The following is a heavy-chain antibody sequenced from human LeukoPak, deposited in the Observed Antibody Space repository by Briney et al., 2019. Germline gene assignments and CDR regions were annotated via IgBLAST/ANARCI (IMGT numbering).Heavy chain of an antibody. CDR2: INSDASTI. Sequence: PGGSLRLSCAASGLTFSSDWMHWVRQVPGKGLVWVSRINSDASTINYADSVKGRFTISKDNAKNSLYLQMNSLRAEDTAVYYCARAGGSTVSHSDYWGQGTLVTVSS. D-gene: IGHD4-17*01. V-gene: IGHV3-74*01. CDR1: GLTFSSDW. J-gene: IGHJ4*02. CDR3: ARAGGSTVSHSDY.